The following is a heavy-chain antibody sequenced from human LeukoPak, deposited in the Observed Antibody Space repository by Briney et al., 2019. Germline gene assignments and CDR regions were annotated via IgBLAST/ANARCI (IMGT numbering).Heavy chain of an antibody. CDR2: IYYSGIT. V-gene: IGHV4-39*01. Sequence: SQTLSLTCTVSGGSISNSHYYWGWIRQPPGKGLEWIGTIYYSGITYYNPSLKSRVTISVDTSKKQFSLKLNSVTAADTSVYYCARHLITYPDAFDVWGQGTMVTVSS. J-gene: IGHJ3*01. CDR3: ARHLITYPDAFDV. CDR1: GGSISNSHYY. D-gene: IGHD3-10*01.